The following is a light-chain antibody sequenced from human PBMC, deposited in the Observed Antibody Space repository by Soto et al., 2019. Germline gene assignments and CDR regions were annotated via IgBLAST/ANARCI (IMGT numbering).Light chain of an antibody. CDR3: QQCSTSPLT. V-gene: IGKV3-20*01. CDR2: DAS. Sequence: EIVLTQSPGTLSLSPGERVTLSCRASQSVPKNYLAWYQQKPGQAPRLLIHDASSRATGIPDRFSGSGSGTDFTLTISRLEPEDFAVYYCQQCSTSPLTFGGGTKVDIK. CDR1: QSVPKNY. J-gene: IGKJ4*01.